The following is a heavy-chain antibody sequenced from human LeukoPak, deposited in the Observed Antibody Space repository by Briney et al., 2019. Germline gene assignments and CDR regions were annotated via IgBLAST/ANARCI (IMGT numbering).Heavy chain of an antibody. CDR3: ARAGRKSRGVDIVRKKETGYYYYLDV. CDR2: ISWNSDYI. CDR1: GFTFDDYV. D-gene: IGHD2-15*01. V-gene: IGHV3-9*01. J-gene: IGHJ6*03. Sequence: GGSLRLSCAASGFTFDDYVMHWVRQAPGKGLEWVSGISWNSDYIVYADSVKGRFTISRDNAKNSLYLQMNSLRVEDTAVYYCARAGRKSRGVDIVRKKETGYYYYLDVWGKGTTVTVSS.